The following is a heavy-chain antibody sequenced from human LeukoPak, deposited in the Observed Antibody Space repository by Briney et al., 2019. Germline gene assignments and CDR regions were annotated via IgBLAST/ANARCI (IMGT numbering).Heavy chain of an antibody. J-gene: IGHJ4*02. CDR3: ARDIAY. CDR2: ITETGGST. CDR1: GFTFSSYA. Sequence: GGSLRLSCAASGFTFSSYAMSWVRQAPGKGLEWVSGITETGGSTYYADSVKGRFTISRDNAKNSLYLQMNSLRAEDTALYYCARDIAYWGQGTLVTVST. V-gene: IGHV3-23*01.